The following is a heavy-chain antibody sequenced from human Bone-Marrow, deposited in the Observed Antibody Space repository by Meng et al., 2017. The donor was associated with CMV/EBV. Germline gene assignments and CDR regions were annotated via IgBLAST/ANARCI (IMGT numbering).Heavy chain of an antibody. V-gene: IGHV4-34*01. Sequence: YGGSFSCYDWSCVRQPPGKGLEWIGEINHSGSTSYSPSLESRVTISVDTSKNQFSLKLSSVTAADTAVYYCARRRYCSSTSCYVFDYWGQGTLVTVSS. CDR1: GGSFSCYD. J-gene: IGHJ4*02. CDR2: INHSGST. D-gene: IGHD2-2*01. CDR3: ARRRYCSSTSCYVFDY.